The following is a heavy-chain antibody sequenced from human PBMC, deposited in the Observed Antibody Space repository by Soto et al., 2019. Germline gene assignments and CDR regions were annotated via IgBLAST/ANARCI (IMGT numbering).Heavy chain of an antibody. V-gene: IGHV3-23*01. CDR1: GFTFTIFA. CDR3: AKEVSLGSTVDLGY. Sequence: GGSLRLSCAASGFTFTIFAMSWVRQSPGKGLEWVSTISGSGGSTYYADAVKGRFTISRDNSMGTLYLQMKSLRVEDTAVYYCAKEVSLGSTVDLGYWGQGTLVTVSS. J-gene: IGHJ4*02. CDR2: ISGSGGST. D-gene: IGHD7-27*01.